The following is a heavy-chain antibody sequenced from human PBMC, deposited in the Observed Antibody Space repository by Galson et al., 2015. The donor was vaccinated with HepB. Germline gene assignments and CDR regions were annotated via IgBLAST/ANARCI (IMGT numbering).Heavy chain of an antibody. CDR3: AMPSKRLTCDYHDHFHFDL. D-gene: IGHD2/OR15-2a*01. CDR1: GYTLSTYG. Sequence: SVKVSCKASGYTLSTYGISWLRQAPGQGLEWIGGIQDYVNSARYAQRFRGRVTMTTDRTTVTAYMELASLTSDDTGMYYCAMPSKRLTCDYHDHFHFDLWGRGTLVTVSS. J-gene: IGHJ2*01. V-gene: IGHV1-18*01. CDR2: IQDYVNSA.